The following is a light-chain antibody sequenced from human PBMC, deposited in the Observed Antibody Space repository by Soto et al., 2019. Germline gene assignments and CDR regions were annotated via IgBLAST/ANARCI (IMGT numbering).Light chain of an antibody. CDR1: QSASIN. CDR3: QQYNNWPPIT. J-gene: IGKJ5*01. Sequence: EIVMTPSPPTLSLSPWEGATRWFRASQSASINLAWWQQKPGQAPRLLIYGAATRATGIAARFSGSGSGTEFTLTFSSLQSQDFAVYYCQQYNNWPPITFGQGTRLEIK. V-gene: IGKV3-15*01. CDR2: GAA.